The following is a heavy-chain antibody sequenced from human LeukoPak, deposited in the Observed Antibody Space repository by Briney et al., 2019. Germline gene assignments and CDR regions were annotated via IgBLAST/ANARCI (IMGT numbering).Heavy chain of an antibody. J-gene: IGHJ6*02. CDR3: ARGDSSGWYPYYYYYYGMDV. CDR2: MNPNSGNT. Sequence: ASVKVSCKASGHTFTSYDINWVRQATGQGLEWMGWMNPNSGNTGYAQKFQGRVTMTRNTSISTAYMELSSLRSEDTAVYYCARGDSSGWYPYYYYYYGMDVWGQGTTVTVSS. CDR1: GHTFTSYD. V-gene: IGHV1-8*01. D-gene: IGHD6-19*01.